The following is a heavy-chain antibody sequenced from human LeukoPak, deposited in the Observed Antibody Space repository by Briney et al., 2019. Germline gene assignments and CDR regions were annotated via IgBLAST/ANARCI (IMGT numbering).Heavy chain of an antibody. Sequence: SGTLSLTCAAYGGSFSDFYWNWIRQPPGKGLEWIGQISHSGGINYNPSLQSRVTLSVDTSNNHFSLRLTPVTAADTAVYYCVRGYSEYWSAWGQGSLVTVSS. CDR1: GGSFSDFY. CDR3: VRGYSEYWSA. J-gene: IGHJ5*02. CDR2: ISHSGGI. V-gene: IGHV4-34*01. D-gene: IGHD3-3*01.